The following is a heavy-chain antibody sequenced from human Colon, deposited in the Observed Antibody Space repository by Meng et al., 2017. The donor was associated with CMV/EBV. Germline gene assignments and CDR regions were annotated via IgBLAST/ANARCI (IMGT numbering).Heavy chain of an antibody. J-gene: IGHJ4*02. D-gene: IGHD3-10*01. CDR1: GYNFANYA. CDR3: ARDYYYGSGLDY. CDR2: MNTNTGSP. Sequence: QVRLVQSGSELKKTGASVKVSCEVSGYNFANYAINWVRQAPGQGLEWMGWMNTNTGSPTYAQGFTGRFVFSLDPSVNTAYLQISSLKAEDTAVYFCARDYYYGSGLDYWGQGTLVTVSS. V-gene: IGHV7-4-1*02.